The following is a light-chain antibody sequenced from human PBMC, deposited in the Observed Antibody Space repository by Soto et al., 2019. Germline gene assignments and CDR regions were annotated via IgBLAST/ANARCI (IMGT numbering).Light chain of an antibody. CDR1: QSVSSN. CDR3: QQYGNSPIT. J-gene: IGKJ5*01. CDR2: GVS. Sequence: EIVMTQSPATLSVSPGERATFSCRASQSVSSNLAWYQQKPGQAPRLLIYGVSSRATGIPDRFSGSGSGTDFTLTISRLEPEDFAVYYCQQYGNSPITFGQGTRLEIK. V-gene: IGKV3-20*01.